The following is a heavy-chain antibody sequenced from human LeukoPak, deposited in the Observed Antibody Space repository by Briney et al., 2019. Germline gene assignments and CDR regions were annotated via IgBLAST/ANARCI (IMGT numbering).Heavy chain of an antibody. CDR3: ARQVCSGGTCYLDF. V-gene: IGHV5-51*01. J-gene: IGHJ4*02. CDR2: IYPFDSDT. Sequence: GESLKISCKGSGYTFTNYWIGWVRQMPGKGLEWMGIIYPFDSDTRYSPSFQGQVAISADKSLSTAYLQWSSLKASDIAMYYCARQVCSGGTCYLDFWGRGTLVTVSS. CDR1: GYTFTNYW. D-gene: IGHD2-15*01.